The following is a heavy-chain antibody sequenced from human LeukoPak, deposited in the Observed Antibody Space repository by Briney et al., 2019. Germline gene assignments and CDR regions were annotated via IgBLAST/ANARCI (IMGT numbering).Heavy chain of an antibody. V-gene: IGHV4-4*07. D-gene: IGHD5-18*01. Sequence: SETLSLTCTVSGYSISSGYYWGWIRQPAGKGLEWIGRIYTSGSTNYNPSLKSRVTMSVDTSKNQFSLKLSSVTAADTAVYYCAREREWIQLPAMRSYYYMDVWGRGTTVTVSS. CDR2: IYTSGST. CDR3: AREREWIQLPAMRSYYYMDV. J-gene: IGHJ6*03. CDR1: GYSISSGYY.